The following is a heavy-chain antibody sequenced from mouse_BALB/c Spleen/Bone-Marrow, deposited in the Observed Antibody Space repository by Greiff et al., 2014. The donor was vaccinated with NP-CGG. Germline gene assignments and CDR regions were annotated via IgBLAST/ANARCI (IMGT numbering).Heavy chain of an antibody. CDR1: CFNINNHY. CDR2: INPSSGYT. V-gene: IGHV1S26*01. CDR3: ARVYGNYDAMDY. J-gene: IGHJ4*01. Sequence: VQLQQSGAELGKPGGSVKMSCTASCFNINNHYMHWGKKRPGQGLEWIGNINPSSGYTYYNQKFKDKATFTADKSSSAAYLQLSSLTSEDSAVYYCARVYGNYDAMDYWGQGTSVTVSS. D-gene: IGHD2-1*01.